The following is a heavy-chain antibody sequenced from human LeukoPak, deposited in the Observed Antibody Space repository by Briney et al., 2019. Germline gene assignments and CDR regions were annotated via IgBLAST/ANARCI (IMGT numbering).Heavy chain of an antibody. D-gene: IGHD3-10*01. V-gene: IGHV4-34*01. CDR2: INHSGST. CDR1: GGSFSGYY. Sequence: PSETLSLTCAVYGGSFSGYYWSWIRQPPGKGLEWIGEINHSGSTNYNPSLKSRVTISVDTSKNQFSLKLSSVTAADTAVYYCARVTYYYGYGMDVWGQGPRSPSP. J-gene: IGHJ6*02. CDR3: ARVTYYYGYGMDV.